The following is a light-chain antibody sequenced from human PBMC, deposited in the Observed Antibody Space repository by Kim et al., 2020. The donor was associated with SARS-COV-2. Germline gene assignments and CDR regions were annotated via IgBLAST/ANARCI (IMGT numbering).Light chain of an antibody. J-gene: IGKJ1*01. V-gene: IGKV3-20*01. Sequence: SPRKRTTLPCSAGQGVGITSLGWYQQRPRQSPRVLIYGVSSRATGVPDRFSGSVAGTDCTLTISRLGPENIAVYYCEQYGSSPRTFGQGTKVYIK. CDR1: QGVGITS. CDR3: EQYGSSPRT. CDR2: GVS.